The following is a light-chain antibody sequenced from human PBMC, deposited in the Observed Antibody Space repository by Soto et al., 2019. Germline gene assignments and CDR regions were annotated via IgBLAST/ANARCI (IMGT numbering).Light chain of an antibody. J-gene: IGLJ2*01. CDR1: SSNIGAHYD. V-gene: IGLV1-40*01. Sequence: QSVLTQPPSVSGAPGQRVTISCTGSSSNIGAHYDVHWYQQLPGTAPKLLIYGNSNRPSGVPDRFSGSKSGTSASLAITGLQAEDEADYYCQSYDNSLSVYVVFGGGTKVTVL. CDR2: GNS. CDR3: QSYDNSLSVYVV.